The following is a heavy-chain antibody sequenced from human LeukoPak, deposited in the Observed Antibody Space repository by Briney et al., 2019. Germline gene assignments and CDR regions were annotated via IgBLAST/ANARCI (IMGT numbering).Heavy chain of an antibody. CDR1: GFTFPTYW. Sequence: GGSLRLSCATSGFTFPTYWMHWVRQAPGKGLVWVSRVNSDGSRTDYADSVKGRFTVSRDNAENTLYLQMNSLRAEDTAVYYCARREGYCSGGTCYFDNWGQGTLVTVSS. D-gene: IGHD2-15*01. V-gene: IGHV3-74*01. CDR2: VNSDGSRT. CDR3: ARREGYCSGGTCYFDN. J-gene: IGHJ4*02.